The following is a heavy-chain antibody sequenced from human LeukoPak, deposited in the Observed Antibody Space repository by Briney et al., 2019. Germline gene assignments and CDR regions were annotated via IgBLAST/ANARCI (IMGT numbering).Heavy chain of an antibody. V-gene: IGHV4-30-4*01. CDR3: VRGFYTNYVTYFDS. D-gene: IGHD4-11*01. Sequence: PSETLSLTCTVSGGSVNSYSHYWNWIRQSPGKGLEWIGKVYYGGSPSYCPSLKRRLSMSIDISNNQISLQLNSVTAADTAVYFCVRGFYTNYVTYFDSWGQGILVSVSS. J-gene: IGHJ4*02. CDR2: VYYGGSP. CDR1: GGSVNSYSHY.